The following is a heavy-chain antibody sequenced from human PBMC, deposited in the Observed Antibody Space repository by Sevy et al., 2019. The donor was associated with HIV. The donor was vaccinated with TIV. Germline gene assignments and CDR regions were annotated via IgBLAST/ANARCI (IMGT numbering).Heavy chain of an antibody. Sequence: SETLSLTCAVYGGSFSGYYWSWIRQPPGKGLEWIGEINHSGSTNYNPSLKSRVTISVETSKNQSSLKLSSVTAADTAVYYCARVQYRYYYYYYGMDVWGQGTTVTVSS. V-gene: IGHV4-34*01. J-gene: IGHJ6*02. CDR2: INHSGST. CDR1: GGSFSGYY. CDR3: ARVQYRYYYYYYGMDV. D-gene: IGHD4-4*01.